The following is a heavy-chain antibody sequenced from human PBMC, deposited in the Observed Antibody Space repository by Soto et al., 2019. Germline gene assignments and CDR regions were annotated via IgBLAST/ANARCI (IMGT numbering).Heavy chain of an antibody. CDR1: GGTFSSYT. V-gene: IGHV1-69*02. J-gene: IGHJ4*02. CDR2: IIPILGIA. D-gene: IGHD6-19*01. CDR3: ARGSQPWLPLDY. Sequence: QVQLVQSGAEVKKPGSSVKVSCKASGGTFSSYTISWVRQAPGQGLEWMGRIIPILGIANYAQKFQGRVTITADKSTSTAYMELSSLRSEDTAVYYCARGSQPWLPLDYWGQGTLVTVSS.